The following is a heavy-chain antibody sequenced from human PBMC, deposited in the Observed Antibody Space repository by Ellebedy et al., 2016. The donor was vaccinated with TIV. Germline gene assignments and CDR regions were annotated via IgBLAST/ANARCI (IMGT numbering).Heavy chain of an antibody. Sequence: SETLSLXXTVSGDSVSSTAYYWAWIRQPPGKGLEWIGSINYSGRTYYNPSLKSRVTISVDTSKDQFSLKLLSVTAADTAVYYCASGGSFEAFDIWGQGTMVTVSS. D-gene: IGHD3-3*01. CDR2: INYSGRT. CDR3: ASGGSFEAFDI. CDR1: GDSVSSTAYY. V-gene: IGHV4-39*01. J-gene: IGHJ3*02.